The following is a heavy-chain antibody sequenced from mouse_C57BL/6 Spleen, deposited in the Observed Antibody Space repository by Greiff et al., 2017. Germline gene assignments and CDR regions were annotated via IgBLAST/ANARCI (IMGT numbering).Heavy chain of an antibody. CDR2: IDTEDGDT. CDR1: GFNISDYY. V-gene: IGHV14-1*01. Sequence: VQFLQSGADLVRPGASVKFSCTASGFNISDYYMHWVKQRPEQGLEWVGRIDTEDGDTDYAQKFKGRVTITADTSSNTAYLQLSNVTSEDTACYNCTRYYASSSYCYFDVWGTGTTVTVSS. CDR3: TRYYASSSYCYFDV. J-gene: IGHJ1*03. D-gene: IGHD1-1*01.